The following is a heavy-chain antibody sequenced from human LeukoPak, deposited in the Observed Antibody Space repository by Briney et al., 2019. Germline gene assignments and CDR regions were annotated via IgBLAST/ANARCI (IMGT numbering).Heavy chain of an antibody. CDR1: GGSISSGSYY. Sequence: SETLSLTCTVSGGSISSGSYYWSWIRQPAGKGLEWIGRIYTSGSTNYNPSLKSRVTISVDTSKNQFSLKLSSVTAADTAVYYCARDVFVAYDFWRWFDPWGQGTLVTVSS. CDR2: IYTSGST. V-gene: IGHV4-61*02. D-gene: IGHD3-3*01. J-gene: IGHJ5*02. CDR3: ARDVFVAYDFWRWFDP.